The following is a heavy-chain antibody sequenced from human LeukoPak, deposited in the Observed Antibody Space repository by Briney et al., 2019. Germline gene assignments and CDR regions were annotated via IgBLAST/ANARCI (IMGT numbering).Heavy chain of an antibody. CDR3: ARVIGYCSSTSCFGYFDY. J-gene: IGHJ4*02. V-gene: IGHV4-4*07. CDR1: GGSISSYY. D-gene: IGHD2-2*01. CDR2: IYNSGST. Sequence: SETLSLTCTVSGGSISSYYWSWIRQPAGKGLEWIGHIYNSGSTNYNPSLKGRVTMSVATSKNQFSLRLSSVTAADTAVYYCARVIGYCSSTSCFGYFDYWGQGTLVTVSS.